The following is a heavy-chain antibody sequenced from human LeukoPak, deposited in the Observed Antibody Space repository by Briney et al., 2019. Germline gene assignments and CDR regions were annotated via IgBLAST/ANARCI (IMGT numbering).Heavy chain of an antibody. Sequence: SETLSLTCSVSGGSIRNYYWSWIRQSPGKGLEWIGYIYYGGSTNYNPSLKTRLTISVDTSRKQFSLKLSSVSAADTAVYYCARIRGMVQGVPHIDYWGQGTLVTVSS. CDR2: IYYGGST. D-gene: IGHD3-10*01. CDR3: ARIRGMVQGVPHIDY. V-gene: IGHV4-59*01. CDR1: GGSIRNYY. J-gene: IGHJ4*02.